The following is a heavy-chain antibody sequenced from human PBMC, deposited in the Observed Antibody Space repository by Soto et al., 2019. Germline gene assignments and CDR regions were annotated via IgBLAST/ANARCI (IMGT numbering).Heavy chain of an antibody. CDR2: ISGSGGST. CDR3: AKSSRGGSMVRGVPLLY. CDR1: GFTFSSYA. V-gene: IGHV3-23*01. Sequence: EVQLLESGGGLVQPRGSLRLSCAASGFTFSSYAMSWVRQAPGKGLEWVSAISGSGGSTYYADSVKGRFTISRDNSKNTLYLQMNSLRAEDTAVYYCAKSSRGGSMVRGVPLLYWGQGTLVTVSS. J-gene: IGHJ4*02. D-gene: IGHD3-10*01.